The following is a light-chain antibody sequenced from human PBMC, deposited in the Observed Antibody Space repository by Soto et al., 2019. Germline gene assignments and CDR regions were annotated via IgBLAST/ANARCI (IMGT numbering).Light chain of an antibody. Sequence: QSALTQPASVSGSPGQSITIPCTGTSGDVGSYNLVSWYQQHPGKAPKLLLYEVTERPSGVSNRFSGSKSGNTASLTISGLQPDDEADYYCCSYAGNSDVFGTGTKLPVL. V-gene: IGLV2-23*02. CDR2: EVT. CDR1: SGDVGSYNL. J-gene: IGLJ1*01. CDR3: CSYAGNSDV.